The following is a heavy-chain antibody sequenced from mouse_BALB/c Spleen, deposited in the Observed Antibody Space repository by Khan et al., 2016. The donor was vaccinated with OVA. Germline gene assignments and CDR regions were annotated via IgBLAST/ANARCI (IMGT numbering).Heavy chain of an antibody. Sequence: EVQLQESGPGLVKPSQSLSLTCSVTGYSITSGYFWNWIRQPPGNKLEWMGNIRYDGNSNYNPTLKNRISITRDTSKNQLFLQLNTVTPEDTATYYCARGGGSGPAWFAYWGQGTLVTVSA. J-gene: IGHJ3*01. V-gene: IGHV3-6*02. CDR2: IRYDGNS. CDR3: ARGGGSGPAWFAY. D-gene: IGHD3-1*01. CDR1: GYSITSGYF.